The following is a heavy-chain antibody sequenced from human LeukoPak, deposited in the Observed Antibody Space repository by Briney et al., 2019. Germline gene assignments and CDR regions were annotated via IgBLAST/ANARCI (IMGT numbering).Heavy chain of an antibody. V-gene: IGHV3-21*04. CDR2: ISSSSSYI. Sequence: GGSLRLSCAASGFTFSSYSMNWVRQAPGKGLEWVSSISSSSSYIYYADSVKGRFTISRDNAKNSLYLQMNSLRAEDTAVYYCAKAIYDSWSGVPKVGYYFDYWGQGTLVTVSS. D-gene: IGHD3-3*01. CDR1: GFTFSSYS. CDR3: AKAIYDSWSGVPKVGYYFDY. J-gene: IGHJ4*02.